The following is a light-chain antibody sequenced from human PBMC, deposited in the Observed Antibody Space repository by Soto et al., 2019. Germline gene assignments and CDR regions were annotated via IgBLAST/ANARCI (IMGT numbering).Light chain of an antibody. J-gene: IGKJ1*01. CDR1: QSVSSN. V-gene: IGKV3-15*01. Sequence: EIVMTQSPATLSVSPGERATLSCRASQSVSSNLAWYQQKPGQAPRLLIYGASTRATRIPARFSGSGSGTEFTLTISSLQSEDFAVYYCQQYNNWPRAFGQGTEVEIK. CDR3: QQYNNWPRA. CDR2: GAS.